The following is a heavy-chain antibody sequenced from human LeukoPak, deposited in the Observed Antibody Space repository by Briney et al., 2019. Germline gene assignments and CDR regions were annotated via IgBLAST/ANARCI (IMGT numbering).Heavy chain of an antibody. J-gene: IGHJ4*02. CDR1: GYTFTSYA. Sequence: ASVKVSCKASGYTFTSYAMNWVRQAPGQGLEWMGWININTGNLTYAQGFTGRFVFSLDTSVSTAYLQISSLKAEDTAVYYCARDLSHSSGYCSGGSCYSKFPGDYWGQGTLVTVFS. CDR3: ARDLSHSSGYCSGGSCYSKFPGDY. V-gene: IGHV7-4-1*02. CDR2: ININTGNL. D-gene: IGHD2-15*01.